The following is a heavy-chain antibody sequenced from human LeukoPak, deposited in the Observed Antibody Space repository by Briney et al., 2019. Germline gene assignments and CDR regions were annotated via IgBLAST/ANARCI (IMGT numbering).Heavy chain of an antibody. V-gene: IGHV4-34*01. J-gene: IGHJ4*02. Sequence: SETLSLTCAVYGGSFSGYYWSWIRQPPGKGLEWIGEINHSGSTNYNPSLKSRVTISVDTSKNQFSLKLSSVTAADTAVYYCARGPGCSGGSCYLDLDYWGQGTLVTVPS. CDR1: GGSFSGYY. CDR3: ARGPGCSGGSCYLDLDY. CDR2: INHSGST. D-gene: IGHD2-15*01.